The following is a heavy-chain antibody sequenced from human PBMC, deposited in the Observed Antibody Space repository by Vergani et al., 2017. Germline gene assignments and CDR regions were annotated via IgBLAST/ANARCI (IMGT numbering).Heavy chain of an antibody. D-gene: IGHD2-21*02. V-gene: IGHV4-59*01. Sequence: QVQLQESGPGLVKPSETLSLTCTVSGGSISSYYWSWIRQPPGKGLEWIGYIYYSGSTNYNPSLKSRVTISVDTSKNQFSLKLSSVTAADTAVYYCARGPRCGGDCSWYFDLWGRGTLVTVSS. CDR2: IYYSGST. J-gene: IGHJ2*01. CDR3: ARGPRCGGDCSWYFDL. CDR1: GGSISSYY.